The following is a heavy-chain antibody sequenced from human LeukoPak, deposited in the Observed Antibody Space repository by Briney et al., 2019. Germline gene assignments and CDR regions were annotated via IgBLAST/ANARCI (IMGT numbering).Heavy chain of an antibody. Sequence: PGGSLRLSCAASGFTFSSYEMNWVRQAPGKGLEWVSYLTSSGGTKYYADSVKGRFTISRDNAKNSLFLEMNSLRAEDTAVYYCAREEYSSSSAWFDPWGQGTLVTVSS. J-gene: IGHJ5*02. CDR2: LTSSGGTK. CDR1: GFTFSSYE. CDR3: AREEYSSSSAWFDP. V-gene: IGHV3-48*03. D-gene: IGHD6-6*01.